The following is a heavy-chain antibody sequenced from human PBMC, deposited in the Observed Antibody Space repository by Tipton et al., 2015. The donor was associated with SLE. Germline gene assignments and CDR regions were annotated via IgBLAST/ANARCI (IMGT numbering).Heavy chain of an antibody. V-gene: IGHV3-30*02. J-gene: IGHJ6*02. CDR2: IRYDGSNK. D-gene: IGHD6-6*01. CDR1: GFTFSSYG. Sequence: SGFTFSSYGMHWVRQAPGKGLEWVAFIRYDGSNKYYADSVKGRFTISRDNSKNTLYLQMNSLRAEDTAVYYCANLAARRVDYYYGMDVWGQGTTVTVSS. CDR3: ANLAARRVDYYYGMDV.